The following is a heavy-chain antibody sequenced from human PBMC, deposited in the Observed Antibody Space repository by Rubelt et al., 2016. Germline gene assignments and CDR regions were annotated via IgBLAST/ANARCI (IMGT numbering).Heavy chain of an antibody. CDR2: INPNSVGT. V-gene: IGHV1-2*02. J-gene: IGHJ4*02. CDR1: GYTFTSYG. CDR3: ARSPCTSTSCYPVY. Sequence: QVQLVQSGAEVKKPGASVKVSCKASGYTFTSYGISWVRQAPGQGLEWMGWINPNSVGTNYAPKFQGRVTMTRDTSISTAYMDLSRLRSDDTAVYYCARSPCTSTSCYPVYWGQGTLVTVSS. D-gene: IGHD2-2*01.